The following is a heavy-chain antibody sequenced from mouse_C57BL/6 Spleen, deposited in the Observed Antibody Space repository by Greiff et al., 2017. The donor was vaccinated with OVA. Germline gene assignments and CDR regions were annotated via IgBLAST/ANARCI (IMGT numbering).Heavy chain of an antibody. CDR3: ARRGYGLYYFDY. CDR1: GYTFTDYY. J-gene: IGHJ2*01. CDR2: INPNNGGT. Sequence: VQLQQSGPELVKPGASVKISCKASGYTFTDYYMNWVKQSHGKSLEWIGDINPNNGGTSYNQKFKGKATLTVDKSSSTAYMELRSLTSEDSAVYYCARRGYGLYYFDYWGQGTTLTVSS. D-gene: IGHD1-1*01. V-gene: IGHV1-26*01.